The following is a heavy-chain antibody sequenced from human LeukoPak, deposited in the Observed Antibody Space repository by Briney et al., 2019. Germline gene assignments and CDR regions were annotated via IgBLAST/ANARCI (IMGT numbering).Heavy chain of an antibody. D-gene: IGHD1-26*01. CDR1: GDSISSSSYY. Sequence: NASETLSLTCIVSGDSISSSSYYWGWVRQPPGKGLEWIGSIFSGSTYYNPSLKSRVTISLNTSKNQLSLNLSSVTAADTAVYYCARQGERPGISAYWGQGTLVTVSS. J-gene: IGHJ4*02. V-gene: IGHV4-39*01. CDR3: ARQGERPGISAY. CDR2: IFSGST.